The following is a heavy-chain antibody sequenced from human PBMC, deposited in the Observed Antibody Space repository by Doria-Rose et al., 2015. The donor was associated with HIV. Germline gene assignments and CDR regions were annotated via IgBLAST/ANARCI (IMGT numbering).Heavy chain of an antibody. CDR1: GFTFSRYS. D-gene: IGHD3-22*01. CDR2: ISSSSEYI. Sequence: VQLVQSGGGLVKPGRSLRLSCAASGFTFSRYSMNWVRQAPGKGLEWVSSISSSSEYIYYVDSVQGRFTISRDNAKNSVYLQMNSLRTEDTAVYYCARDHYDSGGYYRDWGQGTLVTVSS. J-gene: IGHJ4*02. CDR3: ARDHYDSGGYYRD. V-gene: IGHV3-21*03.